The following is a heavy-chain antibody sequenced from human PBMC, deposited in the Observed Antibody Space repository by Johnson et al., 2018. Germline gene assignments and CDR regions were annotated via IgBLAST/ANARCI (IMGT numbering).Heavy chain of an antibody. CDR2: ISGSGGST. CDR3: AKDQAHSVGNAFDI. V-gene: IGHV3-23*01. J-gene: IGHJ3*02. CDR1: GFTFSSYG. D-gene: IGHD6-13*01. Sequence: EVQLLETGGGVVQPGRSLRLSCAASGFTFSSYGMHWVRQAPGKGLEWVSAISGSGGSTYYADSVKGRFTISRDNSKNTLYLQMNSLRAEGTAVYYCAKDQAHSVGNAFDIWGQGTMVTVSS.